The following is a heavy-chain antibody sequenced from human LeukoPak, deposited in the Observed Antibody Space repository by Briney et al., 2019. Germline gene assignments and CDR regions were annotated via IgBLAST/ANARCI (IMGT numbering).Heavy chain of an antibody. CDR2: INPSGGST. CDR1: VYTFTSYY. Sequence: ASVKVSCKAPVYTFTSYYMHCVRQAPGQGLEWMGIINPSGGSTSYAQKFQGRVTMTRDTSTSTVYMELSSLRSEDTAVYYCARGSPYYDSSGYYYRRAFDIWGQGTMVTVSS. CDR3: ARGSPYYDSSGYYYRRAFDI. J-gene: IGHJ3*02. V-gene: IGHV1-46*01. D-gene: IGHD3-22*01.